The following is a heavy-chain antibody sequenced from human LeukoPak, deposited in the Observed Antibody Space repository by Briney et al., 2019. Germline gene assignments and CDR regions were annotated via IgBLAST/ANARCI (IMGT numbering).Heavy chain of an antibody. J-gene: IGHJ4*02. CDR1: GGSISSGDYY. D-gene: IGHD3-22*01. CDR3: ARERGGHYYDSSGYYDY. V-gene: IGHV4-30-4*08. Sequence: SQTLSLTCTVSGGSISSGDYYWSWIRQPPGKGLEWIGDIYYSGSTYYNPSLKSRVTISVDTSKNQFSLKLSSVTAADTAVYYCARERGGHYYDSSGYYDYWGQGTLVTVSS. CDR2: IYYSGST.